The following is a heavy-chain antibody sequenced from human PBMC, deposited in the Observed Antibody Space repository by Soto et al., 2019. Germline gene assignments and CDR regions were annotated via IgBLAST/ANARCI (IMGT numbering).Heavy chain of an antibody. Sequence: GASVKVSCKASGYTFTIYGISCVLQAPLQWLEWMGWISAYNGNTNYAQKLQGRVTMTTDTSTSTAYMELRSLRSDDTAVYYCARVGYDILTGYYETHALDVWGQGTTVTVSS. CDR3: ARVGYDILTGYYETHALDV. CDR2: ISAYNGNT. D-gene: IGHD3-9*01. CDR1: GYTFTIYG. J-gene: IGHJ6*02. V-gene: IGHV1-18*01.